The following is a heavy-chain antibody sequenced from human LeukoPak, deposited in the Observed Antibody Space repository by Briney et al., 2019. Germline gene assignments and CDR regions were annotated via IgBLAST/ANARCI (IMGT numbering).Heavy chain of an antibody. CDR2: IIPIFGTA. D-gene: IGHD3-10*01. CDR1: GGTFSGYA. Sequence: SVKVSCKASGGTFSGYAISWVRQAPGQGLEWMGGIIPIFGTANYAQKFQGRVTITADESTSTAYMELSSLSSEDTAVYYFARDLGAMVPGYWGQGTLVTVSS. J-gene: IGHJ4*02. V-gene: IGHV1-69*13. CDR3: ARDLGAMVPGY.